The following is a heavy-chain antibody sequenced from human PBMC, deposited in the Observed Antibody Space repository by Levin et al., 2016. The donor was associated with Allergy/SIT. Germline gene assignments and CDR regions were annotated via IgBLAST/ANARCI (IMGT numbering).Heavy chain of an antibody. CDR1: GYGFTSYW. J-gene: IGHJ3*01. Sequence: GESLKISCKASGYGFTSYWISWVRQLPGKGLEWMGRIDPSDSYTDYSPSFQGHIKISTERSVGVAYLQWSSLEASDTATYYCARLSQIHPSEGFDFWGQGTMVTVSS. CDR2: IDPSDSYT. V-gene: IGHV5-10-1*01. CDR3: ARLSQIHPSEGFDF.